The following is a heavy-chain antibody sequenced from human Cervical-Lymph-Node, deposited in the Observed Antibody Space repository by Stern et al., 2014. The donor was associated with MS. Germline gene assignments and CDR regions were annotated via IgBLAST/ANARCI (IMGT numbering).Heavy chain of an antibody. Sequence: QITLKESGPALVKPTQTLTLTCTFSGFSLSTSGLGVGWIRQPPGEDLELLAYIYWDDQKRYSPSLKSRLTITKDTSKNQVVLTLTNVDTVDTATYYCAHRTAGPFDYWGQGTLVTVSS. V-gene: IGHV2-5*02. CDR2: IYWDDQK. J-gene: IGHJ4*02. CDR3: AHRTAGPFDY. CDR1: GFSLSTSGLG.